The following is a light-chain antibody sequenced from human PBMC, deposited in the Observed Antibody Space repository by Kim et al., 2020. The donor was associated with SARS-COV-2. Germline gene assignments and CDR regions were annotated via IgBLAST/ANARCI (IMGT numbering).Light chain of an antibody. CDR2: SDS. Sequence: SYELTQPHSVSVATAQMARITCGGNNIGSKGVHWYQEKPGQDPVLVIYSDSNRPSGIPERFSGSNPGNTILTVTRIEAGDEADYYCQVWDSSSDHRVVFGGGTQLTVL. V-gene: IGLV3-12*01. J-gene: IGLJ2*01. CDR3: QVWDSSSDHRVV. CDR1: NIGSKG.